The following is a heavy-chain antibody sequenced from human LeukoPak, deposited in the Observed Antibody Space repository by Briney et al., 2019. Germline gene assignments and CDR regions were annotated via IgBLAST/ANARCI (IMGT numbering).Heavy chain of an antibody. CDR2: ISYDGSNK. D-gene: IGHD5-24*01. CDR3: AREVGDGYNSGWYLDL. CDR1: GFTFSSYA. V-gene: IGHV3-30-3*01. J-gene: IGHJ2*01. Sequence: GGSLRLSCAASGFTFSSYAMHWVRQAPGKGLEWVAVISYDGSNKYYADSVKGRFTISRDNSKNTLYLQMNSLRAEDTAVYYCAREVGDGYNSGWYLDLWGRGTLVTVSS.